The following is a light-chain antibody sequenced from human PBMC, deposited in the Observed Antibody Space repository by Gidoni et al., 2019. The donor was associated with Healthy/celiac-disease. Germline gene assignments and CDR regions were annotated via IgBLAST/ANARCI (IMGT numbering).Light chain of an antibody. CDR3: AAWDDSLNGYV. J-gene: IGLJ1*01. V-gene: IGLV1-44*01. Sequence: QSVLTQPPSASGTPGQRVTIFCSGSSSNIGSNTVNWYQQLPGTAPKLLIYSNNQRPSGVPDRFSGSKSGTSASLAICVLQSEDEADYYCAAWDDSLNGYVFGTGTKVTVL. CDR1: SSNIGSNT. CDR2: SNN.